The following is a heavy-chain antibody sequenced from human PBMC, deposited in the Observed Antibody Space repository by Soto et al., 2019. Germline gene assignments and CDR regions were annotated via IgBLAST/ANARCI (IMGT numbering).Heavy chain of an antibody. CDR1: GFTFSSYW. Sequence: EVQLVESGGGLVQPGGSLRLSCAASGFTFSSYWMHWVRQAPGKGLVWVSSINSDGSSTSYADSVKGRFTISRDNAKNTLYLQMNSLRAEDTAVYYCALVYYDDSSGYFLLPDYWGQGTLVTVSS. CDR2: INSDGSST. V-gene: IGHV3-74*01. CDR3: ALVYYDDSSGYFLLPDY. J-gene: IGHJ4*02. D-gene: IGHD3-22*01.